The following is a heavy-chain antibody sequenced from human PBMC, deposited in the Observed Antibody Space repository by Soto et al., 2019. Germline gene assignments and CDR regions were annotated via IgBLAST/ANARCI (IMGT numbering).Heavy chain of an antibody. D-gene: IGHD4-17*01. V-gene: IGHV1-46*01. CDR1: GYTFTNYY. Sequence: QVQLVQSGAEVKKPGASVKVSCKASGYTFTNYYMHWVRQAPGQGLEWMGIINPSGGSTSYAQKFQGRVSMTRDTSTSTVYMELSSLRLEDTAVYYCAREWPVTSDYWGQGTLVTVSS. CDR2: INPSGGST. J-gene: IGHJ4*02. CDR3: AREWPVTSDY.